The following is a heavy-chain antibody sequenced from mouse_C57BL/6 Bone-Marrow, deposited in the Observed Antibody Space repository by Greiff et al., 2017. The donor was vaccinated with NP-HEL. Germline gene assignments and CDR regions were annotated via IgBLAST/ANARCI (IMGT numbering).Heavy chain of an antibody. V-gene: IGHV14-2*01. D-gene: IGHD2-2*01. CDR3: ARRVKDWYFDV. CDR1: GFNINDYY. CDR2: IDPEDGET. Sequence: EVKLQQSGAELVKPGASVKLSCTASGFNINDYYMHWVKQRPEQGLEWIGRIDPEDGETKYAPKFQGKATITADTSSNTAYLQLSSLTSEDTAVYYSARRVKDWYFDVWGTGTTVTVSS. J-gene: IGHJ1*03.